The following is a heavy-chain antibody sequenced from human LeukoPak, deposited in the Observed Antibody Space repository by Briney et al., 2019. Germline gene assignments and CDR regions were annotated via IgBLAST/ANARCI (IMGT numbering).Heavy chain of an antibody. Sequence: GRSLRLSCTASGFTFGDYVMSWVRQAPGKGLASVGFIRQTVYGGSTEYVASVKGRFTISRDDSKSAVYLQLNSLRTEDTAVYYCNRFNGFYDYWGQGTLVTVSS. CDR2: IRQTVYGGST. CDR1: GFTFGDYV. D-gene: IGHD2-8*01. CDR3: NRFNGFYDY. J-gene: IGHJ4*02. V-gene: IGHV3-49*04.